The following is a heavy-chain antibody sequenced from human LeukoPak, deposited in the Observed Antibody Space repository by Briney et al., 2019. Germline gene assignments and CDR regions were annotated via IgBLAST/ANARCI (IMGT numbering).Heavy chain of an antibody. Sequence: GGSLRLSCAASGFTFSSYGMSWVRQTPGQGLEWVSSITITSTGTFYADSVKGRFTISRDNSRNTLHLQMSSLSADDTAVYYCAASNGRRFYFDYWGQGILVTVSS. CDR1: GFTFSSYG. CDR3: AASNGRRFYFDY. V-gene: IGHV3-23*01. D-gene: IGHD2-2*01. J-gene: IGHJ4*02. CDR2: ITITSTGT.